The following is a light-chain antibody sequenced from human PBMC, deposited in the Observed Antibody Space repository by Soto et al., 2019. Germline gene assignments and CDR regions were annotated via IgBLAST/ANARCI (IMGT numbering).Light chain of an antibody. J-gene: IGKJ1*01. V-gene: IGKV3-11*01. CDR3: QQHGSSPWM. Sequence: EIVLTQSPATLSLSPGERATLSCRASQSVTTYLAWYQQKPGQAPRLLIYDASNRATGIPARFSGSGSGTDFTLTVSSLEPEDFAVYYCQQHGSSPWMFGQGTRVEIK. CDR1: QSVTTY. CDR2: DAS.